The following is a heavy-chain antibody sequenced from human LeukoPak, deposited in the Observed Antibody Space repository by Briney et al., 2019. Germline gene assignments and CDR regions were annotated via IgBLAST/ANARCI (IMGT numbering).Heavy chain of an antibody. CDR2: IRYDGSNK. CDR1: GFTFSSYG. D-gene: IGHD6-19*01. V-gene: IGHV3-30*02. J-gene: IGHJ4*02. Sequence: GGSLRLSCAASGFTFSSYGMHWVRQAPGKGLEWVAFIRYDGSNKYYADSVKGRFTISRDNSKNTLYLQVNSLRAEDTAVYYCARLSGIAVVFDYWGQGTLVTVSS. CDR3: ARLSGIAVVFDY.